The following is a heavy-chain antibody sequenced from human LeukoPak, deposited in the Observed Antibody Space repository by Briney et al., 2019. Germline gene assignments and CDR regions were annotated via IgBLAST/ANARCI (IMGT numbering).Heavy chain of an antibody. J-gene: IGHJ4*02. CDR2: INHSGST. CDR3: ARAPNWGTNY. V-gene: IGHV4-34*01. D-gene: IGHD7-27*01. CDR1: GGSFSGYY. Sequence: SETLSLTCAVYGGSFSGYYWSWIRQPPGKGLEWIGEINHSGSTNYNPSLKSRVTISVDTSKNQFPLKLSSVTAADTAVYYCARAPNWGTNYWGQGTLVTVSS.